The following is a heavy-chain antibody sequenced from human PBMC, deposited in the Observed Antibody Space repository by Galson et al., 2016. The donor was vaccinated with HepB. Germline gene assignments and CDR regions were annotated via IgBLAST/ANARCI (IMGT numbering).Heavy chain of an antibody. D-gene: IGHD6-19*01. Sequence: SLRLSCAASEFTFSRYGMHWVRQAPGKGLEWVAFISSDETHKSYASSVEGRFTISRDNSNNTLYLQMNSLRGDDTAVYYCARGVRQWLAFDYWGLGTLVTVSS. V-gene: IGHV3-30*04. CDR3: ARGVRQWLAFDY. J-gene: IGHJ4*02. CDR1: EFTFSRYG. CDR2: ISSDETHK.